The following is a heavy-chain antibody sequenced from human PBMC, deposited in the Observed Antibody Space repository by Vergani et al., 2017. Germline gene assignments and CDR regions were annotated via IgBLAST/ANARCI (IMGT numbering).Heavy chain of an antibody. J-gene: IGHJ6*02. CDR2: IRYDGSNK. CDR1: GFTFSSYG. Sequence: QVQLVESGGGVVQPGGSLRLSCAASGFTFSSYGMHWVRQAPGKGLEWVAFIRYDGSNKYYADSVKGRFTISRDNAKNSLYLQMNSLRAEDTAVYYCARVGTRYYYYGMDVWGQGTTVTVSS. CDR3: ARVGTRYYYYGMDV. D-gene: IGHD7-27*01. V-gene: IGHV3-30*02.